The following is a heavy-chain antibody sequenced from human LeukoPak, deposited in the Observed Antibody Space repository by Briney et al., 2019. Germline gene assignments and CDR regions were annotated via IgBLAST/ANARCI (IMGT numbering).Heavy chain of an antibody. CDR3: VKDFLAYEAVAGTP. CDR2: INHDGGST. Sequence: GGSLRLSCSASGFSFSRYAMHWVRQAPGKGLEYVSTINHDGGSTHYADSVKGRFTISRDNSKNTVYLQMSSLRVEGTAVYYCVKDFLAYEAVAGTPWGQGTLVTVSS. V-gene: IGHV3-64D*06. D-gene: IGHD6-19*01. CDR1: GFSFSRYA. J-gene: IGHJ4*02.